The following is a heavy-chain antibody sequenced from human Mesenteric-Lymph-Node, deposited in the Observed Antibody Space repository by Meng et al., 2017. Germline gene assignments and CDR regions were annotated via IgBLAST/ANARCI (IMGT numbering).Heavy chain of an antibody. J-gene: IGHJ5*02. D-gene: IGHD1-26*01. CDR2: IHYSGST. Sequence: RLQGSGPGLVKPSQTLSLTCTVSGGSISSGDYYWSWIRQPPGKGLEWIGCIHYSGSTYYNPSLKGRVTISVDTSKNQFSLNLSSVTAADTAVYYCARGQRSYSGSYPEWFDPWGQGTLVTVSS. CDR3: ARGQRSYSGSYPEWFDP. CDR1: GGSISSGDYY. V-gene: IGHV4-30-4*01.